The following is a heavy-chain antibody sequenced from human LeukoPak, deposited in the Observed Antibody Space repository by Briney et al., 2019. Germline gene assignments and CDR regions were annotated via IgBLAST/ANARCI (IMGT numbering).Heavy chain of an antibody. V-gene: IGHV1-24*01. J-gene: IGHJ4*02. CDR3: ARGLELLDY. D-gene: IGHD1-7*01. Sequence: ASVKVSCKVSGYTLTELSMHWVRQAPGKGLEWMGGFDPEDGETIYAQKFQGRVTMTGDMSTSTVYMELSSRRSEDTAVYYCARGLELLDYWGQGTLVTVSS. CDR2: FDPEDGET. CDR1: GYTLTELS.